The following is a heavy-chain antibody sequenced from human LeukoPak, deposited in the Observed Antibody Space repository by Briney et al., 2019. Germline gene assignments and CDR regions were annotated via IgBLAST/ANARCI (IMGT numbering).Heavy chain of an antibody. Sequence: ASVKVSCKASGYTFTSYAMHWVRQAPGQRLEWMGWINAGNGNTKNSQKFQGRVTITRDTSASTAYMELSSLRSEDTAVYYCARGQKESWYWGGKKQYYFDYWGQGTLVTVSS. V-gene: IGHV1-3*01. CDR2: INAGNGNT. CDR3: ARGQKESWYWGGKKQYYFDY. J-gene: IGHJ4*02. D-gene: IGHD6-13*01. CDR1: GYTFTSYA.